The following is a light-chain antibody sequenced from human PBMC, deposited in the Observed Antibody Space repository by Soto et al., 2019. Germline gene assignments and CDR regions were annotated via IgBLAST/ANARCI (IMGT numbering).Light chain of an antibody. J-gene: IGKJ4*01. Sequence: EIVLTQSPDTLSLSPGERATLSCRPSQSVSSTYLAWYQQKPGQAPRLLIYRASTRATGIPDRFSGSGSGTDFTLTISRLEPEDFAVYYCQQYQSSPLTFSGGTKVEIK. V-gene: IGKV3-20*01. CDR2: RAS. CDR1: QSVSSTY. CDR3: QQYQSSPLT.